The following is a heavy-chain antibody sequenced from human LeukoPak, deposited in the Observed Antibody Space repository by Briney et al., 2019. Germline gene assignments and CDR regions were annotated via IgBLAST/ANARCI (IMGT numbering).Heavy chain of an antibody. CDR1: GFTFSSYA. CDR2: ISGSGGST. V-gene: IGHV3-23*01. D-gene: IGHD3-3*01. Sequence: SGGSLRLSCAASGFTFSSYAMSWVRQAPGKGLEWVSAISGSGGSTYYADSVEGRFTISRDNSKNTLYLQMNSLRAEDTAVYYCAKDFGLSGPVDQRDYWGQGTLVTVSS. CDR3: AKDFGLSGPVDQRDY. J-gene: IGHJ4*02.